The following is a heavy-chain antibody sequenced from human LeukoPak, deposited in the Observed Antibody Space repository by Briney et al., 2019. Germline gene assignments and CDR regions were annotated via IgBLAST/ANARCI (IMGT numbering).Heavy chain of an antibody. CDR2: INPNSGGT. D-gene: IGHD2-2*01. CDR1: GYTFTGYY. CDR3: ARKSTSRNPFDY. J-gene: IGHJ4*02. V-gene: IGHV1-2*02. Sequence: ASVKVSCKASGYTFTGYYMHWVRQAPGQGLEWMGWINPNSGGTNYAQKFQGRVTMTRDTSISTAYMELSRLRSDDTAVYYCARKSTSRNPFDYWGQGTLVTVSS.